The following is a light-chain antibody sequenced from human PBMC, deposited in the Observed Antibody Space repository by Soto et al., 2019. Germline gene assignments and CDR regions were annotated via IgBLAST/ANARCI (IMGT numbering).Light chain of an antibody. J-gene: IGLJ2*01. V-gene: IGLV1-51*01. CDR3: GTWDSRLSGVL. CDR1: KSNVGRKY. Sequence: QSVLTQPPSVSAATGQTVTVSCSGNKSNVGRKYVSWYQQFPGTAPRLLIYDTNKQPAGIPGRFSGSKSGTSATLGITGLQTGDEAIYYCGTWDSRLSGVLFGGGTKLTV. CDR2: DTN.